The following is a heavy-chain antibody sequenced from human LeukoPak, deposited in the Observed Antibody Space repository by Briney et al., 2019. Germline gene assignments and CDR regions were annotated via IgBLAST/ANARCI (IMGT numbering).Heavy chain of an antibody. J-gene: IGHJ5*02. CDR2: IYYSGNT. D-gene: IGHD4-11*01. V-gene: IGHV4-31*03. Sequence: SQTLSLTCTVSGGSISSGGYYWSWIRQHPGKGLEWIGYIYYSGNTYYSPSLKSRLTTSIDTPKNQFSLKLSSVTAADTAVYYCARGQDDYSSFYTWFDPWGQGTLVTVSS. CDR1: GGSISSGGYY. CDR3: ARGQDDYSSFYTWFDP.